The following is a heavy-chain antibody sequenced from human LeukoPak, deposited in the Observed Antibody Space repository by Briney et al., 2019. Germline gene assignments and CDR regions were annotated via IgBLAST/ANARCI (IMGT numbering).Heavy chain of an antibody. CDR3: AREGSLYGYHSFDS. J-gene: IGHJ4*02. Sequence: GGSLRLSCAASGFTFSDAWMTWVRQAPGKGLEWVGRIKPAKPDGGAPYYSAPVKGRFTISRDDSSDRLYLHLNSLKTEDTAVYFCAREGSLYGYHSFDSWGQGTLVTVSS. V-gene: IGHV3-15*01. D-gene: IGHD4-17*01. CDR1: GFTFSDAW. CDR2: IKPAKPDGGAP.